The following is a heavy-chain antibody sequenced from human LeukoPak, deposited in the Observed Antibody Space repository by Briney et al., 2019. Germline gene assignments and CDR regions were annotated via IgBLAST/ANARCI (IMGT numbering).Heavy chain of an antibody. D-gene: IGHD3-16*01. CDR3: ARQYYGYSGGGLDY. J-gene: IGHJ4*02. V-gene: IGHV4-34*01. CDR2: INHSGST. CDR1: GGSFSGYY. Sequence: SETLSLTCAVYGGSFSGYYWSWIRQPPGRGLEWIGEINHSGSTSYNPSLKSRVTISVDTSKNQFSLKLNSVTAADTALYYCARQYYGYSGGGLDYWGQGTLVTVSS.